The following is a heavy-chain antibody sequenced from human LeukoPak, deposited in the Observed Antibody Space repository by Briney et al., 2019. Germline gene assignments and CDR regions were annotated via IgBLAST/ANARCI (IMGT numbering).Heavy chain of an antibody. D-gene: IGHD3/OR15-3a*01. CDR3: AKDLYDFLRGYYYMDV. V-gene: IGHV3-30*18. CDR2: ISYDGSNK. J-gene: IGHJ6*03. Sequence: GGSLRLSCAASGFTFSSYGMHWVRQAPGKGLEWVAVISYDGSNKYYADSVKGRFTIPRDNSKNTLYLQMNSLRAEDTAVYYCAKDLYDFLRGYYYMDVWGKGTTVTVSS. CDR1: GFTFSSYG.